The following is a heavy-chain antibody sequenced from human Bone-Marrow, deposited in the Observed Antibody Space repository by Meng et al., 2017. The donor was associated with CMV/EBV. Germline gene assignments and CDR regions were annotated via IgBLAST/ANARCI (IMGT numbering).Heavy chain of an antibody. Sequence: GESLKISCAASGFTFSSYAMHWVRQAPGKGLEWVANIREDGSEKNYVDSVKGRFTISRDNAKDSLFLQMNSLRAEDTAVYYCARYRTTADYWGQGTLVTVSS. V-gene: IGHV3-7*01. CDR2: IREDGSEK. J-gene: IGHJ4*02. CDR3: ARYRTTADY. CDR1: GFTFSSYA. D-gene: IGHD1-1*01.